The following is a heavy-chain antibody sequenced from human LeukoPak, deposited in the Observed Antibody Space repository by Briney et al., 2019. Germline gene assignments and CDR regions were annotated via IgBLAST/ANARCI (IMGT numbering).Heavy chain of an antibody. J-gene: IGHJ4*02. CDR2: INSDGSST. CDR1: GFTFSSYW. D-gene: IGHD2-15*01. Sequence: GGSLRLSCAASGFTFSSYWMHWVRHAPGKGLVWVSRINSDGSSTSYADSVKGRFTISRDNAKNTLYLQMNSLRAEDTAVYYCARVSPDCSGGSCFDYWGQGTLVTVSS. CDR3: ARVSPDCSGGSCFDY. V-gene: IGHV3-74*01.